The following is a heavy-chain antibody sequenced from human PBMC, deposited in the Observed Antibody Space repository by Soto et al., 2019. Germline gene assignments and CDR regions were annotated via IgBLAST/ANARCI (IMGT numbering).Heavy chain of an antibody. D-gene: IGHD6-13*01. CDR2: ISSSSSYI. J-gene: IGHJ4*02. CDR3: ARGVLCWYSSSWCAIYYFDY. CDR1: GFTFSSYS. Sequence: LRLSCAASGFTFSSYSMNWVRQAPGKGLEWVSSISSSSSYIYYADSVKGRFTISRDNAKNSLYLQMNSLRAEDTAVYYCARGVLCWYSSSWCAIYYFDYWGQGTLVTVSS. V-gene: IGHV3-21*01.